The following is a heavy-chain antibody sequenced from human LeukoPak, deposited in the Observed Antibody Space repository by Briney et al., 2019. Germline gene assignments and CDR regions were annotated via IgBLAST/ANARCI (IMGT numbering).Heavy chain of an antibody. V-gene: IGHV1-2*02. D-gene: IGHD6-13*01. J-gene: IGHJ6*04. CDR3: ARVSYSSSFPMDV. Sequence: ASLKVSCKASGDTCTGYYRHWGRQAPGQGLEWMGWINPNSGGTNYEQKFQGRVTMTRDTSISTAYMELSRLRSADTAVYYCARVSYSSSFPMDVWGKGTTVTVSP. CDR2: INPNSGGT. CDR1: GDTCTGYY.